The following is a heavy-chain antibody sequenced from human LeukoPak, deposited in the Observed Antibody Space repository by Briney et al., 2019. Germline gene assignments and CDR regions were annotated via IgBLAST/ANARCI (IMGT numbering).Heavy chain of an antibody. J-gene: IGHJ4*02. CDR3: ARWGYMSAYYYDF. CDR2: IRPDGSAQ. D-gene: IGHD6-13*01. CDR1: GFTFSSHW. V-gene: IGHV3-7*03. Sequence: GGSLRLSCAASGFTFSSHWMSWVRQAPGKGLEWVANIRPDGSAQYYVDSVKGRFTISRDNAKNSLFLHMNSLRAEDTALYFCARWGYMSAYYYDFWGQGTLVTVSS.